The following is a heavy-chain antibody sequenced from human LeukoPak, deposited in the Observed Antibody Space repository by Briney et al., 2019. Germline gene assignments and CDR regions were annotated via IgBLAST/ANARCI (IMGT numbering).Heavy chain of an antibody. V-gene: IGHV1-2*02. D-gene: IGHD5-24*01. CDR3: ARGGHGHTQNDY. CDR2: INPTTGGT. J-gene: IGHJ4*02. Sequence: ASVKVSCKASGYTFTDYHIHWVRQAPGQGLEWMGWINPTTGGTNYAQNFQGRVTMTRDTSITTSYMELSSLLSDDTALYYCARGGHGHTQNDYWGQGTLVTVSS. CDR1: GYTFTDYH.